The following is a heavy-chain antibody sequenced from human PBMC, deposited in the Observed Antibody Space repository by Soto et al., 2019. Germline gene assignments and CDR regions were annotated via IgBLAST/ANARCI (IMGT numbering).Heavy chain of an antibody. CDR3: ARGPEYTSGWYGY. V-gene: IGHV3-66*01. CDR1: GFTVSSYY. Sequence: EVQLVESGGGLVQPGGSLRLSCAASGFTVSSYYMSWVRQAPGKGLEWVSIIYSYDSTYYADSVKGRFTISRDNSKNTLYLQMNSLRAEDTAFDYCARGPEYTSGWYGYWGQGTLVTVSS. J-gene: IGHJ4*02. D-gene: IGHD6-19*01. CDR2: IYSYDST.